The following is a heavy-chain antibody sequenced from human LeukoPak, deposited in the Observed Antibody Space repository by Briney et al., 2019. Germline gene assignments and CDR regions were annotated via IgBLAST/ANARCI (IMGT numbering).Heavy chain of an antibody. CDR2: IYTSGST. J-gene: IGHJ5*02. V-gene: IGHV4-4*07. D-gene: IGHD1-26*01. CDR3: ARGRGVGAGNWFDP. CDR1: GDSIINYY. Sequence: PSETLSLTCTVSGDSIINYYWSWIRQPAGKGLEWIGRIYTSGSTNYNPSLKSRVTMSVDTSKNQFSLKLSSVTAADTAVYYCARGRGVGAGNWFDPWGQGTLVTVSS.